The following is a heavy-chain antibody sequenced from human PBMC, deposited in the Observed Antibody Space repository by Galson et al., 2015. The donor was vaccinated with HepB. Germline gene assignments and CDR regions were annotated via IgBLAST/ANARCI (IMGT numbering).Heavy chain of an antibody. D-gene: IGHD2-21*01. CDR2: ITTSSSYI. V-gene: IGHV3-21*06. Sequence: SLRLSCAASGFTFSAYDMYWVRQAPGKGLEWVSSITTSSSYIYYADSMRGRFTISRDNAKNSLFLQMDSLRAEDTAVYYCGKAGCGGAACILRSVWSAPWGKGPLVP. CDR1: GFTFSAYD. CDR3: GKAGCGGAACILRSVWSAP. J-gene: IGHJ5*02.